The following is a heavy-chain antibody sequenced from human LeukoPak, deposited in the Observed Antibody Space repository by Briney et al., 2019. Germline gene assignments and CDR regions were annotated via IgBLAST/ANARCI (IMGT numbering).Heavy chain of an antibody. CDR2: IRYDGSNK. J-gene: IGHJ4*02. CDR3: ARVSPYDSSGYSHFDY. D-gene: IGHD3-22*01. CDR1: GFTFSSYG. V-gene: IGHV3-30*02. Sequence: PGGSLRLSCAASGFTFSSYGMHWVRQAPGKGLEWVAFIRYDGSNKYYADSVKGRFTISRDNSKNTLYLQMNSLRAEDTAVYYCARVSPYDSSGYSHFDYWGQGTLVTVSS.